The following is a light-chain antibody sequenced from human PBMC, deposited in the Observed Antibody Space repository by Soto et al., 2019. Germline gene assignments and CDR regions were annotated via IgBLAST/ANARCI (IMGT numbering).Light chain of an antibody. CDR2: DVS. Sequence: QSALTQPRSVSGSPGQSVTISCTGTSSEVGGYNYVSWYQQHPGKAPKLMIYDVSKRPSGVPDRFSGSKSGNTASLTISGLQAEDEADYYCCSYAGSYTYVFGTGTQLTVL. CDR1: SSEVGGYNY. J-gene: IGLJ1*01. CDR3: CSYAGSYTYV. V-gene: IGLV2-11*01.